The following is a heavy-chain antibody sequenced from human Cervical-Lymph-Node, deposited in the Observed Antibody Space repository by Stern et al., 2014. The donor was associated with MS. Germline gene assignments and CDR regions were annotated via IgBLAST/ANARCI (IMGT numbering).Heavy chain of an antibody. CDR3: AVLMVRDWYFDL. CDR1: GYTFTSYY. CDR2: INPSGGST. D-gene: IGHD2-8*01. J-gene: IGHJ2*01. Sequence: HLKESGAEVKKPGASVKVSCKASGYTFTSYYMHWVRQAPGQGLEWMGIINPSGGSTSYAQKFQGRVTMTRDTSTSTVYMELSSLRSEDTAVYYCAVLMVRDWYFDLWGRGTLVTVSS. V-gene: IGHV1-46*03.